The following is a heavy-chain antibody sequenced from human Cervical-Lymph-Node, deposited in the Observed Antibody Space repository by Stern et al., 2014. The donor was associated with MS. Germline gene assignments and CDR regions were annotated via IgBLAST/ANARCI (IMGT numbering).Heavy chain of an antibody. J-gene: IGHJ4*02. Sequence: QVQLVESGAEVKKPGSSVQVPCKASGGTFRHYAFSWVRQAPGQGLEWMGGIIPLFGTPNYAQKFQGRVTVAADESTSAAYMEVNSLTSEDTAIYYCVQSTIFGLPYNPIFDYWGQGTLVTVSS. CDR2: IIPLFGTP. V-gene: IGHV1-69*01. CDR3: VQSTIFGLPYNPIFDY. CDR1: GGTFRHYA. D-gene: IGHD3-3*01.